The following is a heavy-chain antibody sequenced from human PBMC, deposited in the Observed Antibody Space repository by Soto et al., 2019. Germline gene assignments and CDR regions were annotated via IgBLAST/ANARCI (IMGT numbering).Heavy chain of an antibody. D-gene: IGHD3-10*01. V-gene: IGHV3-49*04. J-gene: IGHJ4*02. CDR3: TRKPGWFGELSYEY. CDR2: IRSKAYGGTT. CDR1: GFTFRSYA. Sequence: GGSLRLSCAASGFTFRSYAMSWVRQAPGKGLEWVGFIRSKAYGGTTEYAASVKGRFTISRDDSKSIAYLQMNSLKTEDTAVYYCTRKPGWFGELSYEYWGQGTLVTVSS.